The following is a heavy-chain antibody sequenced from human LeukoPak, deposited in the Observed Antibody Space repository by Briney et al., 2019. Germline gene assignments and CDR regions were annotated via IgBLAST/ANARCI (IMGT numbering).Heavy chain of an antibody. Sequence: SETLSLTCTVSGGSISSGDYYWSWIRQPPGKGLEWIGYIYYSGSTYYNPSLKSRVTISVDTSKNQFSLKLSSVTAADTAVYYCARDDYGDYGGFDYWGQGTLVTVSS. CDR2: IYYSGST. J-gene: IGHJ4*02. CDR1: GGSISSGDYY. V-gene: IGHV4-30-4*01. CDR3: ARDDYGDYGGFDY. D-gene: IGHD4-17*01.